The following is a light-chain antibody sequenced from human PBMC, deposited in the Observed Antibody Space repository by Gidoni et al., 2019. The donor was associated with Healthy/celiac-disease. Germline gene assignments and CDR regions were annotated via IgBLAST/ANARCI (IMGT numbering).Light chain of an antibody. CDR1: QSVSSN. V-gene: IGKV3-15*01. J-gene: IGKJ1*01. CDR2: GAS. CDR3: QQYNNWPRT. Sequence: EIVMTQSPATLSVSPGERATLSCRVSQSVSSNLAWYQQKPGQAPRLLIYGASTRATGIPARFSGSGSGTEFTLTISSLQSEDFAVYYCQQYNNWPRTFGQXTKVEIK.